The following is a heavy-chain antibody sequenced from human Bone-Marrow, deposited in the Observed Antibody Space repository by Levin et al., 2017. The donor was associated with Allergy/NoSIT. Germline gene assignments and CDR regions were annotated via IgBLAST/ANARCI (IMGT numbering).Heavy chain of an antibody. Sequence: GESLKISCAASGFTFRNYWMNWVRQVPGKGLEWVSRISDDGTSTNYADSVEGRFTISRDNAKNTLYLQMDSLRAEDTALYYCASTLYDILAGRYGIDVCGQGTTVTVSS. V-gene: IGHV3-74*01. CDR3: ASTLYDILAGRYGIDV. CDR2: ISDDGTST. CDR1: GFTFRNYW. J-gene: IGHJ6*02. D-gene: IGHD3-9*01.